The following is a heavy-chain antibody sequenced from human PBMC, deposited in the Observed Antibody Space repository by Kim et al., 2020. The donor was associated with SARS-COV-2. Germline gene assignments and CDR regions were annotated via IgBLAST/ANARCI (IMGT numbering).Heavy chain of an antibody. V-gene: IGHV3-48*03. Sequence: YADSVKGRFTIARDNAKNSLYLQMNSLRAEDTAVYYCARGDGDYVDAFDIWGQGTMVTVSS. J-gene: IGHJ3*02. CDR3: ARGDGDYVDAFDI. D-gene: IGHD4-17*01.